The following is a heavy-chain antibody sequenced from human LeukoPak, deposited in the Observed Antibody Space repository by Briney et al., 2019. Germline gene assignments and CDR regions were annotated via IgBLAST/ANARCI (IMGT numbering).Heavy chain of an antibody. CDR3: TTRNVVVIANTFDY. Sequence: PGGSLRLSCAASGFTFSNAWMSWVRQAPGKGLEWVGRIKSKTDGGTTDYAAPVKGRFTISRDDSKNTLYLQMNSLKTEDTAVYYCTTRNVVVIANTFDYWGQGTLVTVSS. D-gene: IGHD2-21*01. V-gene: IGHV3-15*01. CDR1: GFTFSNAW. J-gene: IGHJ4*02. CDR2: IKSKTDGGTT.